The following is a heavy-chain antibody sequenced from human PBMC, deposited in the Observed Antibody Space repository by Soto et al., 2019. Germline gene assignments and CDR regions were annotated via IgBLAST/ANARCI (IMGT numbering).Heavy chain of an antibody. Sequence: SETLSLTCAVSGGSITSGGYSWGWIRQPPGPGLEWIGYMYHSGNTYYNQSLKGRVTISLDHSRNQFSLRLISVTAADSAMYFCASNKYNGVAGAVWFDTWGQGALVTVSS. D-gene: IGHD2-21*01. CDR3: ASNKYNGVAGAVWFDT. CDR1: GGSITSGGYS. J-gene: IGHJ5*02. CDR2: MYHSGNT. V-gene: IGHV4-30-2*01.